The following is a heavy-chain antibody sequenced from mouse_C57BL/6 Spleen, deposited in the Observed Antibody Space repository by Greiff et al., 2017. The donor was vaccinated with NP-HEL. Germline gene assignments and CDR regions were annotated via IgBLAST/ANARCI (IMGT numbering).Heavy chain of an antibody. J-gene: IGHJ2*01. CDR2: IHPNSGST. D-gene: IGHD1-1*01. V-gene: IGHV1-64*01. Sequence: QVQLQHPGAELVKPGASVKLSCKASGYTFTSYWMHWVKQRPGQGLEWIGMIHPNSGSTNYNEKFKSKATLTVDKSSSTAYMQLSSLTSEDSAVYYCSRNGIPYYFDYWGQGTTLTVSS. CDR1: GYTFTSYW. CDR3: SRNGIPYYFDY.